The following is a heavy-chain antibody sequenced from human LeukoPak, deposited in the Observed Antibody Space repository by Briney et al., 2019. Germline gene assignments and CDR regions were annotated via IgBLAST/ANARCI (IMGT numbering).Heavy chain of an antibody. D-gene: IGHD3-22*01. CDR2: IYPGDSDT. CDR3: ARQGTYYYDSSGYYFNWFDP. V-gene: IGHV5-51*01. Sequence: GESLMISCKGSGYSFTSYWIGWVRQMPGKGLEWMGIIYPGDSDTRYSPSFQGQVTVSADKSISTAYLQWSSLKASDTAMYYCARQGTYYYDSSGYYFNWFDPWGQGTLVTVSS. CDR1: GYSFTSYW. J-gene: IGHJ5*02.